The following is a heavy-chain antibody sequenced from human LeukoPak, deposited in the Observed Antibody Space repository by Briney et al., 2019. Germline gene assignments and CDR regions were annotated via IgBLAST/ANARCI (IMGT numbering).Heavy chain of an antibody. J-gene: IGHJ3*02. Sequence: GGSLRLSCAASGFIFSSYSLNWVRQAPGKGLEWISYIGSAIYYADSVKGRFTISRDNAKNSLYLQMNSLRAEDTAVYYCARDHAYAFDIWGQGTLVTVSS. D-gene: IGHD2-2*01. CDR3: ARDHAYAFDI. CDR1: GFIFSSYS. V-gene: IGHV3-48*01. CDR2: IGSAI.